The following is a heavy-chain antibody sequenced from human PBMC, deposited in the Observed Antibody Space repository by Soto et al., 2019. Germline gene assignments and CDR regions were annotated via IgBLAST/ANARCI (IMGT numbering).Heavy chain of an antibody. CDR3: ARVSIAARPYDYYGMDV. D-gene: IGHD6-6*01. CDR1: GDSVSSNSAA. Sequence: PSQTLSLTCAISGDSVSSNSAAWNWIRQSPSRGLEWLGRTYYRSKWYNDYAVSVKSRITINPDTSKNQFSLQLNSVTPEDTAVSYFARVSIAARPYDYYGMDVWGQRTTVTVSS. V-gene: IGHV6-1*01. J-gene: IGHJ6*02. CDR2: TYYRSKWYN.